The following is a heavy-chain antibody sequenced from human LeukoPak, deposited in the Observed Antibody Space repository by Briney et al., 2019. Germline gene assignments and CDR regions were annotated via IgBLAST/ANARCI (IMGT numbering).Heavy chain of an antibody. V-gene: IGHV3-23*01. D-gene: IGHD2-21*02. J-gene: IGHJ4*02. CDR1: GFTFSSYA. Sequence: GGSLRLSCAASGFTFSSYAMNWVRQAPGKGLEWVSAISGSGGSTYYADSVKGRFTISRDNSKNTLYLQMNSLRAEDTAVYYCVKDRGVTFFDYWGQGTLVTVSS. CDR3: VKDRGVTFFDY. CDR2: ISGSGGST.